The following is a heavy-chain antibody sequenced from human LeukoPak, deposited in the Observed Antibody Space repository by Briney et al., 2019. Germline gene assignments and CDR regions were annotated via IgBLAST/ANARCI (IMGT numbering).Heavy chain of an antibody. CDR2: INTNTGNP. CDR3: ARAPRSVGATQDSNWLDP. Sequence: ASVKVSCKASGYTFTSYAMNWVRQAPGQGLEWMGWINTNTGNPTYAQGFTGRFVFSLDTSVSTAYPQISSLKAEDTAVYYCARAPRSVGATQDSNWLDPWGQGTLVTVSS. D-gene: IGHD1-26*01. V-gene: IGHV7-4-1*02. J-gene: IGHJ5*02. CDR1: GYTFTSYA.